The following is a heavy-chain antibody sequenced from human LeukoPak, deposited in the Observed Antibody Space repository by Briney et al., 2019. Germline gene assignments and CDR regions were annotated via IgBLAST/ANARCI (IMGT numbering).Heavy chain of an antibody. D-gene: IGHD6-6*01. CDR2: ISWNSGSI. CDR1: GFTFDDYA. V-gene: IGHV3-9*01. Sequence: GGSPRLSCAASGFTFDDYAMHWVRQAPGKGLEWVSGISWNSGSIGYADSVKGRFTISRDNAKNSLYLQMNSLRAEDTALYYCAKDISYSSSAFDYWGQGTLVTVSS. CDR3: AKDISYSSSAFDY. J-gene: IGHJ4*02.